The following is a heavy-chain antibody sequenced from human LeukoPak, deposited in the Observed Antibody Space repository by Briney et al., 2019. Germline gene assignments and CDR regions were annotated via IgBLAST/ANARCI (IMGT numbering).Heavy chain of an antibody. CDR1: GGSISSYY. D-gene: IGHD4-23*01. CDR3: ARVDYGGTPYNWFDP. J-gene: IGHJ5*02. V-gene: IGHV4-59*08. Sequence: SETLSLTCTVSGGSISSYYWSWIRQTPGKGLEWIGYTYYSGSTNYNPSLKSRVTISVDTSKNQFSLKLSSVTAADTAVYYCARVDYGGTPYNWFDPWGQGTLVTVSS. CDR2: TYYSGST.